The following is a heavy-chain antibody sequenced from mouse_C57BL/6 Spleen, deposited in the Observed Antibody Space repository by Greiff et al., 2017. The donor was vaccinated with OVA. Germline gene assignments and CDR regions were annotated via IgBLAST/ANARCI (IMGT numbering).Heavy chain of an antibody. J-gene: IGHJ1*03. D-gene: IGHD2-3*01. Sequence: VQLQQSGPELVKPGASVKISCKASGYAFSSSWMNWVKQRPGKGLEWIGRIYPGDGDTNYNGKFKGKATLTADKSSSTAYMQLSSLTSEDSAVYFCARDDGYSTWYYDVWGTGPTVTVSS. V-gene: IGHV1-82*01. CDR1: GYAFSSSW. CDR2: IYPGDGDT. CDR3: ARDDGYSTWYYDV.